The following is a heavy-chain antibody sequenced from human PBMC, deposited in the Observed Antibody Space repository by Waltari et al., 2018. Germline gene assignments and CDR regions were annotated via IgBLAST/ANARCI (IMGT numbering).Heavy chain of an antibody. V-gene: IGHV1-2*06. CDR3: ARDLGRRGWFDP. CDR2: INPNSGGT. Sequence: QVQLVQSGAEVKKPGASVKVSCKASGYTFTGYYMHWVRQAPGQGLEWMGRINPNSGGTNYAQKFQGRVTMTRDTSISTAYMELSSVTAADTAVYYCARDLGRRGWFDPWGQGTLVTVSS. CDR1: GYTFTGYY. J-gene: IGHJ5*02. D-gene: IGHD1-26*01.